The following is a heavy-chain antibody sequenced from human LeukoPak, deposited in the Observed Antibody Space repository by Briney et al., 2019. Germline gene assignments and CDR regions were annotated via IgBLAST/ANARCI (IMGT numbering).Heavy chain of an antibody. Sequence: GGSLRLSCAASGFTFSSYGMHWVRQAPGKGLEWVAVISYDGSNKYYADSVKGRFTISRDNSKNTLYLQMNSLRAEDTAVYYCAKGPRALGHSTQRFDNWGQGTLVTVSS. CDR3: AKGPRALGHSTQRFDN. D-gene: IGHD5-18*01. J-gene: IGHJ4*02. CDR2: ISYDGSNK. CDR1: GFTFSSYG. V-gene: IGHV3-30*18.